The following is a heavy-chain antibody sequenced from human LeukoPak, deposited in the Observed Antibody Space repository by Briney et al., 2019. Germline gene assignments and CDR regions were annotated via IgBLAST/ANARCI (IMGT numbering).Heavy chain of an antibody. D-gene: IGHD1-7*01. V-gene: IGHV4-30-4*08. CDR3: ARGQRNYGLYFDY. CDR2: IYYSGST. J-gene: IGHJ4*02. CDR1: GGSISSGDYY. Sequence: PSETLSLTCTVSGGSISSGDYYWSWIRQPPGKGLEWIGYIYYSGSTYYNPSFKSRVTISVDTSKNQFSLKLSSVTAADTAVYYCARGQRNYGLYFDYWGQGTLVTVSS.